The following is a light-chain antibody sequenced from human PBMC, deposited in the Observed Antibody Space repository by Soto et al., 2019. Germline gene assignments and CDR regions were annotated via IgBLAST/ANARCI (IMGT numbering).Light chain of an antibody. V-gene: IGKV3-20*01. J-gene: IGKJ1*01. Sequence: EVVLTQSPGTLSLSPGERATLSCRASQNIRGNELAWYQQKPGQAPRLLIYRGSSRATGIPDRFSGRGSGPDFALPLSRLEPEDFAVYYCQDYGTSAPWTFGQGTKVEIK. CDR2: RGS. CDR1: QNIRGNE. CDR3: QDYGTSAPWT.